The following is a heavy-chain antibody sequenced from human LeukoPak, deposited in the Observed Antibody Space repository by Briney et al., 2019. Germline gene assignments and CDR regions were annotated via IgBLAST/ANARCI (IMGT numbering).Heavy chain of an antibody. V-gene: IGHV1-2*04. D-gene: IGHD4-17*01. CDR2: INPNSGGT. CDR1: GYTFTGYY. J-gene: IGHJ4*02. CDR3: ARARHGYGDYVFDY. Sequence: GASVKVSCKASGYTFTGYYMHWVRQDPGQGLEWMVWINPNSGGTNYAQKFQGWVTMTRDTSISTAYMELSRLRSDDTAVYYCARARHGYGDYVFDYWGQGTLVTVSS.